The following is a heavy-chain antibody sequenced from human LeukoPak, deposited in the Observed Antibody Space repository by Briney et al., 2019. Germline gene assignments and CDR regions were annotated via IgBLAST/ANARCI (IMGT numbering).Heavy chain of an antibody. Sequence: ASVKVSCKASGYTFTSYGISWVRQAPGQGLEWMGWISAYNGNTNYAQKLQGRVTMTTDTSTSTAYMELRSLRSDDTAVYYCARADEVGATALYYIDYWGQGTLVTVSS. CDR3: ARADEVGATALYYIDY. V-gene: IGHV1-18*01. CDR2: ISAYNGNT. J-gene: IGHJ4*02. CDR1: GYTFTSYG. D-gene: IGHD1-26*01.